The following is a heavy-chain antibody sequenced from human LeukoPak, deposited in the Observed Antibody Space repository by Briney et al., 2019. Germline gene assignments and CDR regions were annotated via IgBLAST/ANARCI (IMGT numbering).Heavy chain of an antibody. CDR1: GFTVSSNY. CDR2: IYSGGSA. Sequence: GGSLRLSCAAYGFTVSSNYMSWVRQAPGKGLEWVSVIYSGGSAYYADSVKGRFTISRDNSKNTLYLQMNSLRAEDTAVYYCAGTVVVTAIPSPYFDYWGQGTLVTVSS. V-gene: IGHV3-66*02. J-gene: IGHJ4*02. CDR3: AGTVVVTAIPSPYFDY. D-gene: IGHD2-21*02.